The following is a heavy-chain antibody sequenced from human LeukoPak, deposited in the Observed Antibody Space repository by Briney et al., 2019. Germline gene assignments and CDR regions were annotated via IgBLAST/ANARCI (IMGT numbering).Heavy chain of an antibody. CDR2: INHSGST. J-gene: IGHJ6*03. Sequence: SETLSLTCAVYGRSFSGYYWSWIRQPPGKGLEWIGEINHSGSTNYNPSLKSRVTISVDTSKNQFSLKLSSVTAADTAVYYCARGLTVTTRYYYYYYMDVWGKGTTVTVSS. CDR1: GRSFSGYY. CDR3: ARGLTVTTRYYYYYYMDV. V-gene: IGHV4-34*01. D-gene: IGHD4-11*01.